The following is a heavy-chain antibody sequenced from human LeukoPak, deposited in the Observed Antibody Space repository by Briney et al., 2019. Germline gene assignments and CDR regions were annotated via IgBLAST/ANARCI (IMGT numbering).Heavy chain of an antibody. V-gene: IGHV3-7*04. CDR3: SRGDDFSGDS. D-gene: IGHD2-21*02. Sequence: EKYHADSVTGRFTIFRDNARNLLYLQMSSLRADDTAVYYCSRGDDFSGDSWGQGTLVTVSS. CDR2: EK. J-gene: IGHJ5*01.